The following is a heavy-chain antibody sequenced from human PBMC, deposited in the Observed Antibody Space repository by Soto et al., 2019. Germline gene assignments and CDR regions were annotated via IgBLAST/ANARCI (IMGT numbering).Heavy chain of an antibody. J-gene: IGHJ2*01. V-gene: IGHV1-69*01. D-gene: IGHD1-26*01. CDR2: IIPIFGTA. CDR1: GGTFSSYA. CDR3: ARRSWVSRRRKNWYFDL. Sequence: QVQLVQSGAEVKKPGSSVKVSCKASGGTFSSYAISWVRQAPGQGLEWMGGIIPIFGTANYAQKFQGRVTITAEESTSTAYMELSSLRSEDTAVYYCARRSWVSRRRKNWYFDLWGRGTLVTVSS.